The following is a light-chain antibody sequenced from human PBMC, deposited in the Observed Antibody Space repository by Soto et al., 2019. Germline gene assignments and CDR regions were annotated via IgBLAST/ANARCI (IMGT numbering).Light chain of an antibody. CDR2: KSN. J-gene: IGLJ3*02. V-gene: IGLV1-44*01. Sequence: QSVLTQPPSASATPGQRVTISCSGSSSNIGSNTVNWYQQLPGTAPKLLIYKSNQRPSGVPDRFYGSKSGTSASLAISGLQSEDEADYYCAAWDDSLNGRVFGGGTKVTVL. CDR3: AAWDDSLNGRV. CDR1: SSNIGSNT.